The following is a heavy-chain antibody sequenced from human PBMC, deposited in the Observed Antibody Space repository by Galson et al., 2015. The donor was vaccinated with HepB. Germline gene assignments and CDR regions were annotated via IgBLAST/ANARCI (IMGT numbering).Heavy chain of an antibody. Sequence: GSTFSHAWMNWVRQAPGKGLEWVGRIKSKSDGGAVDYAAPVKGRATISRDESKNTFFLEMSNLKTEDTAVYYCMTDYSYEGYWGQGTLVTVSS. J-gene: IGHJ4*02. V-gene: IGHV3-15*07. CDR3: MTDYSYEGY. CDR1: GSTFSHAW. D-gene: IGHD3-22*01. CDR2: IKSKSDGGAV.